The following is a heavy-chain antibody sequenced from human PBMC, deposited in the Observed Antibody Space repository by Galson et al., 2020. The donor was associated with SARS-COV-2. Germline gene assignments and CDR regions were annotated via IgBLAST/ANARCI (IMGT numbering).Heavy chain of an antibody. D-gene: IGHD6-19*01. CDR1: GFTFISYA. V-gene: IGHV3-23*01. J-gene: IGHJ4*02. Sequence: QAGGSLRLSCAASGFTFISYAMSWVRQAPGKGLEWVSTISDSGGNTYYADSVKGRFTISRDNSKSTLYLQMNSLRAEDTAVYYCAKEEGLHSSGWYCFDYWGQGTLVTVSS. CDR3: AKEEGLHSSGWYCFDY. CDR2: ISDSGGNT.